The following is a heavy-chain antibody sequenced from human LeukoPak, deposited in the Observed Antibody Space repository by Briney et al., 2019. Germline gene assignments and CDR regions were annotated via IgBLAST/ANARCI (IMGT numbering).Heavy chain of an antibody. CDR3: ARMTTVVTVDY. CDR1: GGSISSGGYY. D-gene: IGHD4-23*01. Sequence: SETLSLTCTVSGGSISSGGYYWSWIRQPPGKGLEWIGYIYHSGSTYYNPSLKSRVTISVDTSKSQFSLNLSSVTAADTAVYYCARMTTVVTVDYWGQGTLVTVSS. V-gene: IGHV4-30-2*01. J-gene: IGHJ4*02. CDR2: IYHSGST.